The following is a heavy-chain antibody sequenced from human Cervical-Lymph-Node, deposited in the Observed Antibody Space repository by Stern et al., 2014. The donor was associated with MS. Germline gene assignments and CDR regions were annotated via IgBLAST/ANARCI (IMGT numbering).Heavy chain of an antibody. CDR3: VRESLAVANGGTTQLFDS. CDR1: GFTFSNYW. J-gene: IGHJ4*02. CDR2: IKEDGSEK. Sequence: EVQLVESGGGLVQPGGSLRLSCAASGFTFSNYWMSWVRQAPGKGLEWVANIKEDGSEKFYVDSVRGRFTISRDNAQNSLYMHINSLRADDTGVYYCVRESLAVANGGTTQLFDSWGQGTLVTVS. V-gene: IGHV3-7*03. D-gene: IGHD6-19*01.